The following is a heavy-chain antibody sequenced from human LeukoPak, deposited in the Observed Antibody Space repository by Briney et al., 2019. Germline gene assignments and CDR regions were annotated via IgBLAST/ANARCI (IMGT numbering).Heavy chain of an antibody. CDR1: GFTFNNAW. J-gene: IGHJ5*02. D-gene: IGHD1-14*01. Sequence: GGSLRLSCAASGFTFNNAWMSWVRQAPGKGLEWVGRINSKTDGGTTDYAAPAKGRFSISRDDSKNTLYLQMNSLKTEDTAVYYCTTGSTVYQSPWGQGTLVTVSS. V-gene: IGHV3-15*01. CDR3: TTGSTVYQSP. CDR2: INSKTDGGTT.